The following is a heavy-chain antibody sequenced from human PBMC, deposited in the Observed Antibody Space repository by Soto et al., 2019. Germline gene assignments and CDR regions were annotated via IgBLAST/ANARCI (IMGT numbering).Heavy chain of an antibody. CDR3: AKEGTMVRGVIDYYYGMDV. V-gene: IGHV3-30*18. D-gene: IGHD3-10*01. CDR2: ISYDGSNK. Sequence: GGSLRLSCAASGFTFSSYGMHWVRQAPGKGLEWVAVISYDGSNKYYADSVKGRFTISRDNSKNTLYLQMNSLRAEDTAVYYCAKEGTMVRGVIDYYYGMDVRGQGTTVTVSS. CDR1: GFTFSSYG. J-gene: IGHJ6*02.